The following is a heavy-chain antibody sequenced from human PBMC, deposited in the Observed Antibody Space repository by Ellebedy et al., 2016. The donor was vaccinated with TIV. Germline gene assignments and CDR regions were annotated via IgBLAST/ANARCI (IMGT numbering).Heavy chain of an antibody. J-gene: IGHJ4*02. CDR1: ESTFSSYG. D-gene: IGHD5-24*01. V-gene: IGHV3-23*01. Sequence: GESLKISCEASESTFSSYGMSWVRQAPGKGLEWVSSISTTGGTHYADSVKGRFTISRDNPKNTLYLQMNSLRVEDTAVYYCATQLWNTEFWGQGTLVIVSS. CDR3: ATQLWNTEF. CDR2: ISTTGGT.